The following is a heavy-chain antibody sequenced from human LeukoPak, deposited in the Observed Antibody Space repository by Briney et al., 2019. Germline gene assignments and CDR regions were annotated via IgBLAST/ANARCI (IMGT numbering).Heavy chain of an antibody. J-gene: IGHJ4*02. D-gene: IGHD1-14*01. CDR1: GVNDITND. CDR3: ARGVEPRAANTLAY. CDR2: LYSDGNT. Sequence: PGGSLRLSWAASGVNDITNDMTWVRQAPGKGLEWVSVLYSDGNTKYADSVQGRFTISRDNSKNTLYLEMNSLSPDDTAVYYCARGVEPRAANTLAYWGQGTLVTVSS. V-gene: IGHV3-53*01.